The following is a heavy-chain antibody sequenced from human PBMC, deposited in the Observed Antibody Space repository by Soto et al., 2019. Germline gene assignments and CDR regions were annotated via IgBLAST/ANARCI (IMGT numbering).Heavy chain of an antibody. CDR1: GFTFSNYW. Sequence: VQLVESGGGLVQPGGSLRLSCAVSGFTFSNYWMHWVRQAPGKGLVWVSTISPEGTIPDYTDSVKGRLAISRDNAKSTLFLQINSLRPEDTAVYYCARFRGDAFDIWGQGTMVTVSS. J-gene: IGHJ3*02. CDR3: ARFRGDAFDI. V-gene: IGHV3-74*01. D-gene: IGHD3-10*01. CDR2: ISPEGTIP.